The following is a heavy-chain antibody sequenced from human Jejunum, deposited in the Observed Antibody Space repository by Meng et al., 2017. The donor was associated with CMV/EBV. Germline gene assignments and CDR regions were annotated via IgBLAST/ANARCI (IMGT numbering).Heavy chain of an antibody. V-gene: IGHV1-69*05. J-gene: IGHJ3*01. CDR1: GGTFSTNA. CDR3: TKVPWGFPFDF. CDR2: IISKLGTA. Sequence: KLSGGTFSTNAVSWVRQAPGQGLEWVGGIISKLGTANYAQKFQGRVTITTDESTSTAYMELGSLRSEDTAVYYCTKVPWGFPFDFWGQGTVVTVSS. D-gene: IGHD3-16*01.